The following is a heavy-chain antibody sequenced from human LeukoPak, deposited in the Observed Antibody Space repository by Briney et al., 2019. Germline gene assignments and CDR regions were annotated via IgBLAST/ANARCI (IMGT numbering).Heavy chain of an antibody. CDR1: GGSFSGYY. D-gene: IGHD3-16*02. CDR3: ARGLLQRIWGGYRYTVFDY. V-gene: IGHV4-34*01. J-gene: IGHJ4*02. Sequence: SETLSLTCAVYGGSFSGYYWSWIRQPPGKGLEWIGEINHSGSTNYNPSLKSRVTISVDTSKNQFSLKLSSVTAADTAVYYCARGLLQRIWGGYRYTVFDYWGQGTLVTVSS. CDR2: INHSGST.